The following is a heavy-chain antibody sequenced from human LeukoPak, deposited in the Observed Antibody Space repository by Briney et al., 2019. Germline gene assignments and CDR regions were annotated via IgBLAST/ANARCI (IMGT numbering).Heavy chain of an antibody. Sequence: SETLSLTCTVSGGSISSSSYYWGWIRQPPGKGLEWIGSIYYSGSTYYNPSLKSRVTISVDTSKNQFSLKLSSVTAADTAVYYCARDVSTSSPFDSWGQGTLVTVSS. J-gene: IGHJ4*02. CDR1: GGSISSSSYY. CDR3: ARDVSTSSPFDS. V-gene: IGHV4-39*07. D-gene: IGHD6-6*01. CDR2: IYYSGST.